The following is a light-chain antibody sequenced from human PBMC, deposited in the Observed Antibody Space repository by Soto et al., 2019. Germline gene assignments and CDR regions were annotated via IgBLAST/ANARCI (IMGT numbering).Light chain of an antibody. CDR2: EAS. CDR1: QSIGSTY. Sequence: EILLTQSPGTLSLSPGERATLSCRTSQSIGSTYLAWYQQKPGQAPRLLIYEASRRATGIPDRFSGSGSGTDFTLTISRLEPEDFVVYYCQQFGTSPRYTFGQGTKLEI. CDR3: QQFGTSPRYT. V-gene: IGKV3-20*01. J-gene: IGKJ2*01.